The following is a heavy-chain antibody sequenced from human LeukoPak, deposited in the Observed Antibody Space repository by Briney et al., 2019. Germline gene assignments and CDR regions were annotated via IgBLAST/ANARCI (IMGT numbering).Heavy chain of an antibody. Sequence: KASETLSLTCTVSGGSISSGGYYWSWIRQPPGKGLEYIGYIYHSGSTYYNPSLKSRVTISVDRSKNQFSLKLSSVTAADTAIYYSARGAAAGTDVRLDPWGQGTLVTVSS. CDR2: IYHSGST. CDR1: GGSISSGGYY. D-gene: IGHD6-13*01. CDR3: ARGAAAGTDVRLDP. V-gene: IGHV4-30-2*01. J-gene: IGHJ5*02.